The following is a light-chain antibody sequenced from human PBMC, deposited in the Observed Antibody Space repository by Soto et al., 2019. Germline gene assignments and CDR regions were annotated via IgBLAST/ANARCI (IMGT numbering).Light chain of an antibody. CDR1: QSIGNS. V-gene: IGKV3-11*01. J-gene: IGKJ4*01. CDR2: DAF. Sequence: TVLTQSPATLSLSPGERATLSCKASQSIGNSLGWFQQKPGQAPRLLIEDAFNRATGFPARFVGSGSGSDFALTVSSLEPEDFGVYYCRQRYNWPLTFGGGTKVEIK. CDR3: RQRYNWPLT.